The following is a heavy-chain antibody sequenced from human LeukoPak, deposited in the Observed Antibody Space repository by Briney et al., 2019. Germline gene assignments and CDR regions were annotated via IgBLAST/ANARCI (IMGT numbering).Heavy chain of an antibody. J-gene: IGHJ4*02. CDR3: ARAPVGGTLDSVDY. Sequence: GASVKVSCKASGYTFTGYYMHWVRQAPGQGLEWMAIINPSGGSTTYAQKFQGRVTMTRDTSTNTVYMELSSLRSEDTAVYYCARAPVGGTLDSVDYWGQGTLVTVSS. CDR2: INPSGGST. D-gene: IGHD1-26*01. CDR1: GYTFTGYY. V-gene: IGHV1-46*01.